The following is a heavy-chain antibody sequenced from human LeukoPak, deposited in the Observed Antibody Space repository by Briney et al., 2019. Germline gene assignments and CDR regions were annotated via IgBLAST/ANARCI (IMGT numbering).Heavy chain of an antibody. CDR1: GGSISSYY. CDR2: IYYTGAT. D-gene: IGHD5-18*01. CDR3: ARAGYSYGTGYYCDY. Sequence: NSSETLSLTCTVSGGSISSYYWSWIRLPPGKGLEWIGYIYYTGATYYNPSLKSRVTISLDTSKNQFSLKLSSVTAADAAVYYCARAGYSYGTGYYCDYWGQGALVTVSS. V-gene: IGHV4-59*01. J-gene: IGHJ4*02.